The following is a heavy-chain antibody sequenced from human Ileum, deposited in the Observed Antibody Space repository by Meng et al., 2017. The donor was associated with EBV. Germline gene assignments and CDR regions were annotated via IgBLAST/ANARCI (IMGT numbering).Heavy chain of an antibody. D-gene: IGHD7-27*01. CDR1: GFTFSSYW. Sequence: EVQLVESGGGLVQSGGSLRLSCAASGFTFSSYWMHWVRQAPGKGLVWVSNIKTDGSTSAYADSVKGRFTISRGNAKNTLYLQMNSLRVEDTAIYYCVKSNWGSEDSWGQGTLVTVSS. J-gene: IGHJ4*02. V-gene: IGHV3-74*03. CDR3: VKSNWGSEDS. CDR2: IKTDGSTS.